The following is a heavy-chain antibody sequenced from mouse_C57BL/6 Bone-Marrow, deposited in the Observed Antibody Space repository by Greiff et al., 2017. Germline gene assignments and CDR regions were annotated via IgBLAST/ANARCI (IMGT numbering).Heavy chain of an antibody. D-gene: IGHD1-1*01. CDR1: GFTFSSYA. CDR3: TRAYYGSSPDD. Sequence: EVQLQESGEGLVKPGGSLKLSCAASGFTFSSYAMSWVRQTPEKRLEWVAYISSGGDYIYYADTVQGRFTISRDNAKNTLYLQMSSLKYEDTAMYYCTRAYYGSSPDDWGQGATLAVAS. CDR2: ISSGGDYI. V-gene: IGHV5-9-1*02. J-gene: IGHJ2*01.